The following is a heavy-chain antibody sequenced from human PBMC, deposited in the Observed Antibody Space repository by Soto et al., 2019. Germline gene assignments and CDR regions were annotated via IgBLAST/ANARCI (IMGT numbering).Heavy chain of an antibody. J-gene: IGHJ6*02. Sequence: QVQVVESGGGVVQPGRSLRLSCTASGFTFSGHAMHWVRQPPGKGREWVAQIWYDGSNKYYADSVKGRFTISRDNSKNTMYVQMDSLRVEDTAVYYCARDGQSLAPYALDVGGQGTSVTVSS. CDR2: IWYDGSNK. CDR3: ARDGQSLAPYALDV. V-gene: IGHV3-33*01. D-gene: IGHD6-19*01. CDR1: GFTFSGHA.